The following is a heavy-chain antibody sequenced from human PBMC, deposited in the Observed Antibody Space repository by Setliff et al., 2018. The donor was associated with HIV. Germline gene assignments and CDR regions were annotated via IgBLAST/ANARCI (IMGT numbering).Heavy chain of an antibody. CDR2: VRHDGSDQ. CDR1: GFTFSNYG. CDR3: ARSVIGYYYYGMDV. D-gene: IGHD3-10*01. J-gene: IGHJ6*02. Sequence: GGSLRLSCATSGFTFSNYGMHWVRQAPGKGLEWVAFVRHDGSDQYYGDSVKGRFTISRDNSKDTLYLDLNSLRSEDTAVYYCARSVIGYYYYGMDVWGQGTLVTVSS. V-gene: IGHV3-30*02.